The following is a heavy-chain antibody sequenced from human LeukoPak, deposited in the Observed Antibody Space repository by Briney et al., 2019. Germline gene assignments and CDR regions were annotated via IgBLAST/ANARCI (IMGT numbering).Heavy chain of an antibody. CDR3: ARRAGAYSHPYNY. D-gene: IGHD4/OR15-4a*01. CDR2: IYSGTI. J-gene: IGHJ4*02. CDR1: GFTVSSNS. V-gene: IGHV3-53*01. Sequence: GGSLRLSCTVSGFTVSSNSMSWVRQAPGKGLEWVSFIYSGTIHYSDSVKGRFTISRDNSKNTLYLQMNSLRAEDTAVYYCARRAGAYSHPYNYLGQGTLVTVSS.